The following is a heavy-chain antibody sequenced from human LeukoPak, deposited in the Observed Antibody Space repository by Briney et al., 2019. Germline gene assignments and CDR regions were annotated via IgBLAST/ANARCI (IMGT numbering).Heavy chain of an antibody. CDR1: GYTFTSYD. V-gene: IGHV1-8*03. Sequence: ASVKVSCKASGYTFTSYDINWVRQATGQGLEWMGWMNPNSGNTGYAQKFQGRVTITRNTSISTAYMELSSLRSEDTAVYYCARGLGYYDILTGYYIPYNWFDPWGQGTLVTVSS. CDR2: MNPNSGNT. D-gene: IGHD3-9*01. J-gene: IGHJ5*02. CDR3: ARGLGYYDILTGYYIPYNWFDP.